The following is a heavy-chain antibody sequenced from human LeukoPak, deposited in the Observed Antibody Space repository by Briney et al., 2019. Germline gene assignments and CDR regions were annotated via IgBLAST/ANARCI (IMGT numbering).Heavy chain of an antibody. V-gene: IGHV4-59*01. D-gene: IGHD1-1*01. J-gene: IGHJ5*02. CDR1: GGSISSYY. Sequence: PSETLSLTCTVSGGSISSYYWSWIRQPPGKGLEWIGYIYYSGSTNYNPSLKRRVTISVDTSKNQFSLKLSSVTAADTAVYYCARQTGGWFDPWGQGTLVTVSS. CDR2: IYYSGST. CDR3: ARQTGGWFDP.